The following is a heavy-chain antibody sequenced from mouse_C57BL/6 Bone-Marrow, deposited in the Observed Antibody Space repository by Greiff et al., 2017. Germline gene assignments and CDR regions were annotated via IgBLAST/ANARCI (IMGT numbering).Heavy chain of an antibody. Sequence: VQLQQPGAELVKPGASVKLSCKASGYTFTSYWMHWVKQRPGQGLEWIGEIDPSDSYTNYNTKFKGKATLTVDTSSSTAYMQLSSLTSEDSAVYYCARCGNYPYAMDYWGQGTSVTVSS. CDR2: IDPSDSYT. CDR3: ARCGNYPYAMDY. J-gene: IGHJ4*01. CDR1: GYTFTSYW. D-gene: IGHD2-1*01. V-gene: IGHV1-50*01.